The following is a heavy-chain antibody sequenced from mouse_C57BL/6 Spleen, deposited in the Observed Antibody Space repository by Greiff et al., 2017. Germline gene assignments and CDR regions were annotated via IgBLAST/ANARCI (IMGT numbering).Heavy chain of an antibody. V-gene: IGHV1-59*01. Sequence: VQLQQPGAELVRPGSSVKLSCKASGYTFTSYWMHWVKQRPGQGLEWIGVIDPSDSSTNYNQKFKGKATLTVDTSSSTAYMQMSSLTSEYSAVYYCARSSSNDSWFAYWGQGTPVTVSS. CDR1: GYTFTSYW. J-gene: IGHJ3*01. CDR3: ARSSSNDSWFAY. D-gene: IGHD2-12*01. CDR2: IDPSDSST.